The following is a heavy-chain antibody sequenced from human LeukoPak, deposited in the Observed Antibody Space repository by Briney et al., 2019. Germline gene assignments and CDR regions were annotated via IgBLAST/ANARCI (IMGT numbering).Heavy chain of an antibody. D-gene: IGHD6-19*01. CDR2: IKQDGSEK. CDR3: ARAGFYSSGDAFDI. J-gene: IGHJ3*02. Sequence: GGSLRLSCAASGFTFSTYWMSWVRQAPGKGLEWVANIKQDGSEKYYVDSVKGRFTISRDNAKNPLYLQMHSLRAEDTAVYYCARAGFYSSGDAFDIWGQGTMVTVSS. V-gene: IGHV3-7*05. CDR1: GFTFSTYW.